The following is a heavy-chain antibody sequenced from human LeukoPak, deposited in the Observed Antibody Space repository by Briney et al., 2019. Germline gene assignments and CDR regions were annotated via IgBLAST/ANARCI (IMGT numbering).Heavy chain of an antibody. CDR1: GFTFSSYS. V-gene: IGHV3-48*01. J-gene: IGHJ4*02. Sequence: GGSLRLSCAASGFTFSSYSMNWVRQAPGKGLEWVSYISSSSSIIYYADSVKGRFTISRDNAKNSLYLQMNSLRAEDTAVYYCARDRGIAVADYFDYWGQGTLVTVSS. D-gene: IGHD6-19*01. CDR2: ISSSSSII. CDR3: ARDRGIAVADYFDY.